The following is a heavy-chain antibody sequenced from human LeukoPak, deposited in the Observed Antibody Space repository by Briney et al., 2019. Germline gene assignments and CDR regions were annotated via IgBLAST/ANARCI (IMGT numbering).Heavy chain of an antibody. CDR1: GYTFTSYY. CDR2: INPRDGST. Sequence: ASVKVSCKASGYTFTSYYTHWVRQAPGQGLGWMGIINPRDGSTTFAQKFQGRVTMTRDTSASTVYMELSSLGSEDTAVYFCARDPLHPSPRRYYYYGMDVWGQGTTVTVSS. V-gene: IGHV1-46*01. CDR3: ARDPLHPSPRRYYYYGMDV. J-gene: IGHJ6*02.